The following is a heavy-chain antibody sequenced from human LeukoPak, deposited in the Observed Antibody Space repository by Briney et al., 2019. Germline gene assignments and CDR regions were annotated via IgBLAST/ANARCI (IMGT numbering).Heavy chain of an antibody. D-gene: IGHD3-22*01. CDR3: AKGDYYDLDY. CDR1: GFTFSSYE. J-gene: IGHJ4*02. CDR2: ISSSGSTI. V-gene: IGHV3-48*03. Sequence: GGSLRLSCAASGFTFSSYEMNWVRQAPGRGLEWVSYISSSGSTIYSADSVKGRFTISRDNAKSSLYLQMNSLRADDTAVYYCAKGDYYDLDYWGPGTLVTVSS.